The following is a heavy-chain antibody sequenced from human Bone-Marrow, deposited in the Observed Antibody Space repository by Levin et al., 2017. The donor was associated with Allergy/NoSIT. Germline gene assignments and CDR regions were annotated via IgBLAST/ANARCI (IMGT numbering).Heavy chain of an antibody. CDR2: IKEDGSER. Sequence: PGGSLRLSCAASGFTFSTYWMTWVRQAPGKGLEWVANIKEDGSERYYVDSVKGRFTISRDNAKNSVYLQMSSLRAEDAALYYCVGSMEYWGQGTLVTVSS. V-gene: IGHV3-7*02. CDR1: GFTFSTYW. J-gene: IGHJ4*02. CDR3: VGSMEY. D-gene: IGHD5/OR15-5a*01.